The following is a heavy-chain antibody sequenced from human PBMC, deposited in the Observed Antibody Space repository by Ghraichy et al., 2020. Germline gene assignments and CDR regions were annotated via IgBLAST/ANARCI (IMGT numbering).Heavy chain of an antibody. Sequence: GGSLRLSCAAPGFTFSNFWMTWVRQAPGKGLEWVTDIKGDGSEKHYLDSVRGRFTISRDNAKNILSLQMNSLKAQDTAVYFCARGSNFFYYYGMDVWGQGTMVTVSS. CDR1: GFTFSNFW. J-gene: IGHJ6*02. CDR2: IKGDGSEK. V-gene: IGHV3-7*03. D-gene: IGHD3-3*01. CDR3: ARGSNFFYYYGMDV.